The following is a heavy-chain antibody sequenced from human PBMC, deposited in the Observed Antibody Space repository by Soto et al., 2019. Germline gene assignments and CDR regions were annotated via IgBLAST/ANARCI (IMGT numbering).Heavy chain of an antibody. CDR1: GFSFSSYW. CDR3: ARGFPPGT. Sequence: PGGSLRLSCAASGFSFSSYWMHWVRQAPGKGLVWVSRIKSDGSSTTYADSVKGRFTISRDNAKNTLYLQMNSLRAEDTAVYYCARGFPPGTCGQGTLVTSPQ. J-gene: IGHJ5*02. V-gene: IGHV3-74*01. CDR2: IKSDGSST.